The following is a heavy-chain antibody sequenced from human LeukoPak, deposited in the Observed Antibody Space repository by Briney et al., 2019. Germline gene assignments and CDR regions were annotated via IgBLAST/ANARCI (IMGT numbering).Heavy chain of an antibody. CDR3: ARDEERGSGY. D-gene: IGHD1-26*01. CDR1: GFTFTTYW. J-gene: IGHJ4*02. Sequence: PGGSLRLSCATSGFTFTTYWMSWVRQAPGKGLEWVANIRQDGITKYYVDSVKGRFTVSRDNGIYSLFLQMNSLRAEDTAVYYCARDEERGSGYWGQGTLVTVSS. CDR2: IRQDGITK. V-gene: IGHV3-7*01.